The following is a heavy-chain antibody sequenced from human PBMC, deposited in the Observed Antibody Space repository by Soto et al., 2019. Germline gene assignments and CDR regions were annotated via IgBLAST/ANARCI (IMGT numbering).Heavy chain of an antibody. CDR1: GFSLSTSGVA. V-gene: IGHV2-5*02. CDR2: IHWDDDK. Sequence: SGPTLVNPTQTRTLTCTFSGFSLSTSGVAVGWIRQPPGKALEWLALIHWDDDKRYSPSLKSRLTITKDTSKNQVVLTMTNMDPVDTATYFCAHRREITMVRGVIIGAFDYWGQGILVTVS. J-gene: IGHJ4*02. D-gene: IGHD3-10*01. CDR3: AHRREITMVRGVIIGAFDY.